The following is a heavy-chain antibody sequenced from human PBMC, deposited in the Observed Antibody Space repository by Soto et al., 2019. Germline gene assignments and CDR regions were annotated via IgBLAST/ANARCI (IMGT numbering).Heavy chain of an antibody. V-gene: IGHV1-69*12. J-gene: IGHJ6*02. CDR2: IIPIFGTA. CDR1: GGTFSSYA. CDR3: ASHSGSSPEGRYYYGMDV. Sequence: QVQLVQSGAEVKKPGSSVKVSCKASGGTFSSYAISWVRQAPGQGLEWMGGIIPIFGTADYAQKFQGRVTITADESTRTAYMELSRLRSEDTAVYYCASHSGSSPEGRYYYGMDVWGQGTTVTVSS. D-gene: IGHD1-26*01.